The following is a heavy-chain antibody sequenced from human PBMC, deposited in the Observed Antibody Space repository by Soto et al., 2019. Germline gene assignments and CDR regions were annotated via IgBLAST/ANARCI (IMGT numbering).Heavy chain of an antibody. CDR2: IIPILGIA. D-gene: IGHD2-21*02. CDR3: ARLVVTATYGMDV. V-gene: IGHV1-69*02. J-gene: IGHJ6*02. CDR1: GGTFSSYT. Sequence: QVQLVQSGAEVKKPGSSVKVSCKASGGTFSSYTISWVRQAPGQGLEWMGRIIPILGIANYAQKFQGRVTITTDTXTSTAYMELSSLRSEDTAVYYCARLVVTATYGMDVWGQGTTVTVSS.